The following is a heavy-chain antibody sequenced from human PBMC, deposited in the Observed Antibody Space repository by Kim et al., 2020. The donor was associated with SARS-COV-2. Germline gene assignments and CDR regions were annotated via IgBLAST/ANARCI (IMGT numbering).Heavy chain of an antibody. D-gene: IGHD3-22*01. J-gene: IGHJ4*02. Sequence: TIYAQKFQGRVTTPEETSTDTAYLELSSLRSEDTAVYYCATGDDSSPCEYWGQGTLVTVSS. V-gene: IGHV1-24*01. CDR2: T. CDR3: ATGDDSSPCEY.